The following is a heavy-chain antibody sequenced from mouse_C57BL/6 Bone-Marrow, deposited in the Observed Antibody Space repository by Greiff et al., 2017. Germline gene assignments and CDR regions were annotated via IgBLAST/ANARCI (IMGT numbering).Heavy chain of an antibody. J-gene: IGHJ3*01. CDR1: GYTFTSYW. D-gene: IGHD1-1*01. CDR2: IDPSDSYT. V-gene: IGHV1-50*01. Sequence: QVQLQQPGAELVKPGASVKLSCKASGYTFTSYWMQWVKQRPGQGLEWIGEIDPSDSYTNYNQKFKGKATLTVDTSSSTAYMQLSSLTSEDSAVYYCASRDYYGSSYAYWGQGTLVTVSA. CDR3: ASRDYYGSSYAY.